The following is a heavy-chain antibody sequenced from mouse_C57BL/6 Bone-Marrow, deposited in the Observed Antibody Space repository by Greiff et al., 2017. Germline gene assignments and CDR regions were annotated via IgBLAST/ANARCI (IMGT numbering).Heavy chain of an antibody. V-gene: IGHV5-4*03. CDR3: ASAMALPAMDY. J-gene: IGHJ4*01. CDR2: ISDGGSYT. D-gene: IGHD2-3*01. Sequence: DVKLVESGGGLVKPGGSLKLSCAASGFTFSSYAMSWVRQTPEKRLEWVATISDGGSYTYYPDNVKGRFTISRDNAKNNLYLQMSHLKSEDTAMYYCASAMALPAMDYWGQGTSVTVSS. CDR1: GFTFSSYA.